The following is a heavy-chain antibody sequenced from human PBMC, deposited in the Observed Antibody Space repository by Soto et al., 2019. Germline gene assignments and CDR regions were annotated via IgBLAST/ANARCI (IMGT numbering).Heavy chain of an antibody. V-gene: IGHV4-39*02. CDR1: GGSISTDSYN. J-gene: IGHJ3*01. D-gene: IGHD3-3*01. CDR2: IYYDGTP. Sequence: QLQLQESGPGLVKPSETLSLTCSVSGGSISTDSYNWDWIRQSPGKGLEWMGTIYYDGTPSYNPSIKSQVTISVDTSRNHFSLKVKSVTAADTAMYYCARFFGNAFDVWGQGTMVKVSS. CDR3: ARFFGNAFDV.